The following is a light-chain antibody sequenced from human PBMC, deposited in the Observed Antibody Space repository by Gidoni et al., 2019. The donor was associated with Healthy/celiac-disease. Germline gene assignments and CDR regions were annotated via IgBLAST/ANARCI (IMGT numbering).Light chain of an antibody. V-gene: IGKV2-28*01. Sequence: DIVMTQSPLSLPVTPGEPASISCRSSQSLLHSNGYNYLDWYLQKPGQSPQLLIYLGSNRASGVPDRFSGSGSGTDFTLKISRVEAVDVGVYYCMQAPLFTFGPGTKVDIK. CDR1: QSLLHSNGYNY. CDR2: LGS. J-gene: IGKJ3*01. CDR3: MQAPLFT.